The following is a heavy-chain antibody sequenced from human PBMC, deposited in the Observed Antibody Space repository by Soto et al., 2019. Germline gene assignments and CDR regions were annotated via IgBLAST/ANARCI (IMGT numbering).Heavy chain of an antibody. V-gene: IGHV1-8*01. CDR1: GFTFTSYD. CDR3: ARAPYCISPSCNGGYGMDV. Sequence: QVQLVQSGAEVKKPGASVKVSCKASGFTFTSYDINWVRQATGQGLEWMGWMNPNSGNTGYAQKFQGRVTMSRNTAESTVYLELCSRRSEDAAVYYCARAPYCISPSCNGGYGMDVWGQGTTVTVSS. CDR2: MNPNSGNT. D-gene: IGHD2-2*01. J-gene: IGHJ6*02.